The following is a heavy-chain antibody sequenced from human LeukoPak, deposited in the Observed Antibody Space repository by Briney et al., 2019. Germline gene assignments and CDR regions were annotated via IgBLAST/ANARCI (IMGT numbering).Heavy chain of an antibody. D-gene: IGHD1-26*01. J-gene: IGHJ5*02. CDR1: GFTFSNYW. CDR3: ARVGWELLNLHFDP. V-gene: IGHV3-7*03. CDR2: IKKDGSQK. Sequence: GGSLRLSCAVSGFTFSNYWMSWVRQAPGKGPEWVASIKKDGSQKYYVDSVKGRFIISRDNAQNSLYLQMSSLRVEDTAMYSCARVGWELLNLHFDPWGQGTLVTVSS.